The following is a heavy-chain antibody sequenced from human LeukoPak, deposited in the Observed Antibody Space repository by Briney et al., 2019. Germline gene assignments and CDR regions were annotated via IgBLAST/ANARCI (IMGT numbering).Heavy chain of an antibody. Sequence: ASVKVTCKASGYTFSNYGISWVRQAPGQGLEWMGWISPYNGNTDYAQKLHGRVTMTTDTSTSTAYMELRSLRSDDTAVYYCARASYDSSGYYFVYWGQGTLVTVSS. CDR3: ARASYDSSGYYFVY. J-gene: IGHJ4*02. D-gene: IGHD3-22*01. CDR1: GYTFSNYG. V-gene: IGHV1-18*01. CDR2: ISPYNGNT.